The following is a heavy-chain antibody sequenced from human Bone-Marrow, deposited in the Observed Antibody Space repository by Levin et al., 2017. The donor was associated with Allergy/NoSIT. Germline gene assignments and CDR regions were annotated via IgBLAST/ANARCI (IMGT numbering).Heavy chain of an antibody. CDR3: ARDRPHNWFDP. Sequence: GESLKISCAASGFTFNNYWMHWVRQAPGKGLVWVSRITTDGSDTVYADSVKGRFTISRDNAQNTLYLQMNSLRAEDTAVYYCARDRPHNWFDPWGQGTLVTVSS. CDR1: GFTFNNYW. V-gene: IGHV3-74*01. CDR2: ITTDGSDT. J-gene: IGHJ5*02.